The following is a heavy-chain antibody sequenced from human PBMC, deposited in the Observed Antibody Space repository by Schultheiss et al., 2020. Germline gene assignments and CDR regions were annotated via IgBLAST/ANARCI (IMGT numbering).Heavy chain of an antibody. CDR1: GGSISSYY. V-gene: IGHV4-34*01. Sequence: SETLSLTCTVSGGSISSYYWSWIRQPPGKGLEWIGEINHSGSTNYNPSLKSRVTISVDKSKNQFSLKLSSVTAADTAVYYCASAEYSGSPADYWGQGTLVTVSS. J-gene: IGHJ4*02. CDR2: INHSGST. CDR3: ASAEYSGSPADY. D-gene: IGHD1-26*01.